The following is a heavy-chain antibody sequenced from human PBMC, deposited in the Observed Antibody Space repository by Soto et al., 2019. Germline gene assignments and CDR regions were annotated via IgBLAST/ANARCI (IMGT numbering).Heavy chain of an antibody. Sequence: QVQLVQSGAEVKKPGASVKVSCKASGYTFTSYGISWVRQAPGQGLEWMGWISAYNGNTNFAQKLQGRVTMTTDTDTSPAYMELRRLRSDDTAVYYCARKGALRYFDLRFDYWGQGTLVTVSS. D-gene: IGHD3-9*01. J-gene: IGHJ4*02. V-gene: IGHV1-18*01. CDR1: GYTFTSYG. CDR3: ARKGALRYFDLRFDY. CDR2: ISAYNGNT.